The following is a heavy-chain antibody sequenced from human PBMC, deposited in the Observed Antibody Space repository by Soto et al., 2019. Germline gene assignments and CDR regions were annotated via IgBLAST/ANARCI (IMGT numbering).Heavy chain of an antibody. CDR3: ARGVTYYDFWSGYHLEPLDY. CDR1: GYTFTSYD. Sequence: QVQLVQSGAEVKKPGASVKVSCKASGYTFTSYDINWVRQATGQGLEWMGWMNPNSGNTGYAQKFQGRVTMTRNTSISTAYMELSSLRSEDTAVYYCARGVTYYDFWSGYHLEPLDYWGQGTLVTVSS. V-gene: IGHV1-8*01. J-gene: IGHJ4*02. D-gene: IGHD3-3*01. CDR2: MNPNSGNT.